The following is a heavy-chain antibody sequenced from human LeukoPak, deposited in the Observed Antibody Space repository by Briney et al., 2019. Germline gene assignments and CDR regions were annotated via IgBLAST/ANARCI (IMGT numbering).Heavy chain of an antibody. J-gene: IGHJ6*02. V-gene: IGHV5-10-1*01. CDR2: IDPSDSYT. CDR1: GYSFTTYW. D-gene: IGHD6-25*01. CDR3: ARQAVDYYYGMDD. Sequence: HGESLKISCKGSGYSFTTYWISWVRQMPGKGLEWMGRIDPSDSYTNYSPSFQGHVTTSADRSISTAYLQWSSLKASDTALYYCARQAVDYYYGMDDWGQGTTVTVSS.